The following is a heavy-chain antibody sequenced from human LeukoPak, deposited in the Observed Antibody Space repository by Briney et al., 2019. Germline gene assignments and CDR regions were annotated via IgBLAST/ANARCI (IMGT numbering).Heavy chain of an antibody. CDR1: GGSISSGSYY. J-gene: IGHJ4*02. CDR2: IYYSGST. D-gene: IGHD1-26*01. CDR3: ARGPRGRNYFDY. Sequence: SETLSLPCTVSGGSISSGSYYWDWIRQPPGKGLEWIGYIYYSGSTNYNPSLKSRVTISVDTSKNQFSLKLSSVTAADTAVYNCARGPRGRNYFDYWGQGTLVTVSS. V-gene: IGHV4-61*01.